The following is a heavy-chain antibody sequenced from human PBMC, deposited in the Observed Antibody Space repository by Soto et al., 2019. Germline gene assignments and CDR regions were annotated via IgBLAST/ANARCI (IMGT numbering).Heavy chain of an antibody. D-gene: IGHD3-3*01. J-gene: IGHJ3*02. V-gene: IGHV3-64*01. CDR2: ISSNGGST. CDR1: GFTFSSYA. CDR3: ARTVLRFLEWLRDDAFDI. Sequence: GGSLRLSCAASGFTFSSYAMHWVRQAPGKGLEYVSAISSNGGSTYYANSVKGRFTISRDNSKNTLYLQMGSLRAEDMAVYYCARTVLRFLEWLRDDAFDIWGQGTMVTVSS.